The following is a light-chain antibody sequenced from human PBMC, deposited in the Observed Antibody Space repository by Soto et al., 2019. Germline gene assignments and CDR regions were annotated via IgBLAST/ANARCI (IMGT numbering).Light chain of an antibody. CDR1: SSNIGSNT. CDR3: ATWDDSLNGRV. V-gene: IGLV1-44*01. Sequence: QSVLTQPPSASGTPGQRVTISCSGSSSNIGSNTVNWYQQLPGTSPKLLIYGNNQRPSGVPDRFSGSKSGTSASLAISGLQSEDEADDYCATWDDSLNGRVFGGGTKLTVL. J-gene: IGLJ2*01. CDR2: GNN.